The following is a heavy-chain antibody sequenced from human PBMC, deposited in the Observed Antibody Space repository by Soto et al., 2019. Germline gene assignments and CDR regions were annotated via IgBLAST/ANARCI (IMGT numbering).Heavy chain of an antibody. V-gene: IGHV4-31*03. CDR1: GGSVSSGGYY. Sequence: TLSLSCTVSGGSVSSGGYYWSWIRQHPGRGLEWIGYIYYSGTTYFNPSLKSRASISLDTSKNEFSLKLTSVTAADTAVYYCARRALPQCINGVCYKDGFWDYWGQGALVTVAS. CDR2: IYYSGTT. J-gene: IGHJ4*02. D-gene: IGHD2-8*01. CDR3: ARRALPQCINGVCYKDGFWDY.